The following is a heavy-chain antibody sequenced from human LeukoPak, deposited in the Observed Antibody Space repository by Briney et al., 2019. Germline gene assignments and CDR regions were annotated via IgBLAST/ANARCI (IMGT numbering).Heavy chain of an antibody. CDR1: GFSFSNAW. CDR3: ARDRAYSTYDY. Sequence: PGGSLRLSCTGSGFSFSNAWMTWVRQAPGKGLEWVADIKEDGSVKNYVEYVKGRFTISRDNAKNSLHLQMSSLRLEDTAVYYCARDRAYSTYDYWGQGILVRVSS. D-gene: IGHD2/OR15-2a*01. V-gene: IGHV3-7*01. J-gene: IGHJ4*02. CDR2: IKEDGSVK.